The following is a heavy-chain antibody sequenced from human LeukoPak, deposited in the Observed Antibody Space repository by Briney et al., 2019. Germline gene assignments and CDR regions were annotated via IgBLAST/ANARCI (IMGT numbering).Heavy chain of an antibody. Sequence: GGSLRLSCAASGFTVSSNYMSWVRQAPGKGLEWVSVTYSGGSTYYADSVKGRFTISRDNSKNTLYLQMNSLRAEDTAVYYCARDRYYDSSGYFDPDAFDIWGQGTMVTVSS. CDR2: TYSGGST. J-gene: IGHJ3*02. CDR3: ARDRYYDSSGYFDPDAFDI. V-gene: IGHV3-53*01. CDR1: GFTVSSNY. D-gene: IGHD3-22*01.